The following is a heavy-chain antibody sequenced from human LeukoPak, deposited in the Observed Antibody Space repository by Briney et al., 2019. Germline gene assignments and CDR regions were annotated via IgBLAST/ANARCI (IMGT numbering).Heavy chain of an antibody. D-gene: IGHD2-2*01. Sequence: SETLSLTCTVSGGSISSSSYYWGWIRQPPGKGLEWIGSIYYSGSTYYNPSLKSRVTISVDTSKNQFSLKLSSVTAADTAVYYCARQPRPRGYCSSTSCSDYWGQGTLVTVSS. J-gene: IGHJ4*02. CDR1: GGSISSSSYY. CDR2: IYYSGST. V-gene: IGHV4-39*01. CDR3: ARQPRPRGYCSSTSCSDY.